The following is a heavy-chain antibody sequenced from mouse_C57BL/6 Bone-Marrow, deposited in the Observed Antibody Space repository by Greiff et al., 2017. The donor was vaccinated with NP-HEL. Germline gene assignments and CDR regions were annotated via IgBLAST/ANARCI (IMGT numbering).Heavy chain of an antibody. CDR3: ARWERTTVVAHWYFDV. V-gene: IGHV1-85*01. CDR1: GYTFTSYD. D-gene: IGHD1-1*01. CDR2: IYPRDGST. J-gene: IGHJ1*03. Sequence: VKLVESGPELVKPGASVKLSCKASGYTFTSYDINWVKQRPGQGLEWIGWIYPRDGSTKYNEKVKGKATLTVDTSSSTAYMELHSLTSEDSAVYFCARWERTTVVAHWYFDVWGTGTTVTVSS.